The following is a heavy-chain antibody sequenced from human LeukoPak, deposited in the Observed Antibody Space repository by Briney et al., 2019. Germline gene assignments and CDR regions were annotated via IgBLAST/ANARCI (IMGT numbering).Heavy chain of an antibody. Sequence: PSETLSLTCTVSGVSISSSNNFWGWIRQPPGKGLEWIGSMHYRGTTYYIPSLKSRVTISVDTSKNQFSLKLSSVTAADTAVYHCARHEEEDGYNAKTFDFWGQGTLVTGSS. V-gene: IGHV4-39*01. J-gene: IGHJ4*02. CDR1: GVSISSSNNF. CDR2: MHYRGTT. D-gene: IGHD5-24*01. CDR3: ARHEEEDGYNAKTFDF.